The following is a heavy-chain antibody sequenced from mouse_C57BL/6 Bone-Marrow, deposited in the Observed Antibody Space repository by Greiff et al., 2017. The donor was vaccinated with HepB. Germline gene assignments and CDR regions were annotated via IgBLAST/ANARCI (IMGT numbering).Heavy chain of an antibody. CDR1: GFNIKDDY. CDR3: TTLLAYYAMDY. Sequence: DVHLVEYGAELVRPGASVKLSCTASGFNIKDDYMHWVKQRPEQGLEWIGWIDPENGDTEYASKFQGKATITADTSSNTAYLQLSSLTSEDTAVYYCTTLLAYYAMDYWGQGTSVTVSS. J-gene: IGHJ4*01. D-gene: IGHD1-1*01. V-gene: IGHV14-4*01. CDR2: IDPENGDT.